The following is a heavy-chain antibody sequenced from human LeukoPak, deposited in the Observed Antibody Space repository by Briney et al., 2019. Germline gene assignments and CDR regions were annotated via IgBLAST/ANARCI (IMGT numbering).Heavy chain of an antibody. V-gene: IGHV4-34*01. CDR3: ARRGRQYGSGSYYSYYFDY. CDR1: GGSFSGYY. CDR2: INHSGST. J-gene: IGHJ4*02. D-gene: IGHD3-10*01. Sequence: PSETLSLTCAVYGGSFSGYYWSWIRQPPGKGLEWIGEINHSGSTNYNPSLKSRVTISVDTSKNQFSLKLSSVTAADTAVYYCARRGRQYGSGSYYSYYFDYWGQGTLVTVSS.